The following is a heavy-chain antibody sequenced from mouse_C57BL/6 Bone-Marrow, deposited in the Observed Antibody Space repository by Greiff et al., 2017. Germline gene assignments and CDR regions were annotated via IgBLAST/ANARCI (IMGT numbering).Heavy chain of an antibody. CDR1: GYTFTGYW. V-gene: IGHV1-69*01. D-gene: IGHD3-2*02. J-gene: IGHJ3*01. CDR2: IDPSDSYT. CDR3: AREGGDSSGYPAWFAY. Sequence: VQLVESGAELMKPGASVKLSCKATGYTFTGYWMHWVKQRPGQGLEWIGEIDPSDSYTNYNQKFKGKSTLTVDKSSSTAYMQLSSLTSEDSAVYDCAREGGDSSGYPAWFAYWGQGTLVTVSA.